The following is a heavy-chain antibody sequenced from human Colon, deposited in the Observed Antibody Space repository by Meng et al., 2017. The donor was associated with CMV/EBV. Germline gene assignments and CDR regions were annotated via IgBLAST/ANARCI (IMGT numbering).Heavy chain of an antibody. D-gene: IGHD6-6*01. J-gene: IGHJ5*02. CDR2: IHGDDTE. CDR1: GFSLTNKLNS. V-gene: IGHV2-5*02. Sequence: QLTLKESGPTLVKPTQTLPLTCTFSGFSLTNKLNSLGWIRQSPGKALEWLALIHGDDTEQYSPSLRSRLSATRDTSKNQVVLTLTDMDPVDTATYYCVHRYSSSSGEVSWGQGTLVTVSS. CDR3: VHRYSSSSGEVS.